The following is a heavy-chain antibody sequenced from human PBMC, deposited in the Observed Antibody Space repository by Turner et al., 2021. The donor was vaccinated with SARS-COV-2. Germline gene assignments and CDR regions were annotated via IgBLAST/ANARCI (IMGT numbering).Heavy chain of an antibody. J-gene: IGHJ4*02. CDR3: ARGGSSGYSYGFY. V-gene: IGHV3-64*04. CDR2: SSSYGGSI. D-gene: IGHD5-18*01. Sequence: VQWVESGGDLVQRGGSLSFSSSAPGFTFSSHAMHWVRQGPGKGLEYGSTSSSYGGSIYYADSVKGRFTVSRDNAKNTLYLQVNSLRAEDTALYYCARGGSSGYSYGFYWGQGTLVTVSS. CDR1: GFTFSSHA.